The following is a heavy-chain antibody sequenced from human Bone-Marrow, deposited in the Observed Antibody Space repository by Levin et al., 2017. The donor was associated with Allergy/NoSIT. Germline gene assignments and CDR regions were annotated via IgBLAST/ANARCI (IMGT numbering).Heavy chain of an antibody. Sequence: GESLKISCKASGYTFTSYAMNWVRQAPGQGLEWMGWINTNTGNPTYAQGFTGRFVFSLDTSVSTAYLQISSLKAEDTAVYYCARARLQNNWNYARHNWFDPWGQGTLVTVSS. D-gene: IGHD1-7*01. J-gene: IGHJ5*02. CDR3: ARARLQNNWNYARHNWFDP. CDR1: GYTFTSYA. CDR2: INTNTGNP. V-gene: IGHV7-4-1*02.